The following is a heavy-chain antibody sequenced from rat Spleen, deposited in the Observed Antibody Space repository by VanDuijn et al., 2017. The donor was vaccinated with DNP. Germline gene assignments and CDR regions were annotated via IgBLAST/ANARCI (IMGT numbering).Heavy chain of an antibody. V-gene: IGHV5-22*01. CDR2: IGSPAYAP. CDR3: ARWNSGHFDY. Sequence: EVQLVESGGGLVQPGRSLKLSCAASGFTFSAYYMAWVRQAPAKGLEWVAYIGSPAYAPYYADSVKGRFTISRDNAKNTQYLQMNSLRSEDMATYYCARWNSGHFDYWGQGVMVPVSS. CDR1: GFTFSAYY. D-gene: IGHD4-3*01. J-gene: IGHJ2*01.